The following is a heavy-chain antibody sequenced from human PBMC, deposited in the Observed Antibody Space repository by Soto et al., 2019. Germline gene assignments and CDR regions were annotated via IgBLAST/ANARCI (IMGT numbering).Heavy chain of an antibody. J-gene: IGHJ4*02. CDR2: ISYDGSNK. Sequence: PGGSLRLSCAASGFTFSSYGMHWVRQAPGKGLEWVAVISYDGSNKYYADSVKGRFTISRDNSKNTLYLQMNSLRAEDTAVYYCAKDALRVPAPSRGGYYFDYWGQGTLVTVSS. V-gene: IGHV3-30*18. D-gene: IGHD2-2*01. CDR3: AKDALRVPAPSRGGYYFDY. CDR1: GFTFSSYG.